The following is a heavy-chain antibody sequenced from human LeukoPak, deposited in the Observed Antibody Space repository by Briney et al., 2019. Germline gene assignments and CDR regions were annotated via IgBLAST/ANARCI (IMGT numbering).Heavy chain of an antibody. V-gene: IGHV4-34*01. CDR3: ARGSDTAAGLY. D-gene: IGHD6-13*01. CDR2: INHSGST. Sequence: SETLSLTCAVYGGSFSGYYWSWIRQPPGEGLEWIGEINHSGSTNYNPSLKSRVSISVDSSKNQFSLKVSSVTAADTAVYYCARGSDTAAGLYWGQGTLVTVSS. CDR1: GGSFSGYY. J-gene: IGHJ4*02.